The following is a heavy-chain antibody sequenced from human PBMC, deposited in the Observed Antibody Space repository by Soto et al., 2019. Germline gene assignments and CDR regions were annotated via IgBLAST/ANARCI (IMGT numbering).Heavy chain of an antibody. CDR3: AKDKVFYYGSGQYYFDY. CDR2: ISGSGGST. V-gene: IGHV3-23*01. J-gene: IGHJ4*02. Sequence: EVQLLESGGGLVQPGGSLRLSCAASGFTFSSYAMSWVRQAPGKGLEWVSAISGSGGSTYYADSVKGRFTISRDNSKNTQYLQMNSPRAEDTAVYYCAKDKVFYYGSGQYYFDYWGQGTLVTVSS. D-gene: IGHD3-10*01. CDR1: GFTFSSYA.